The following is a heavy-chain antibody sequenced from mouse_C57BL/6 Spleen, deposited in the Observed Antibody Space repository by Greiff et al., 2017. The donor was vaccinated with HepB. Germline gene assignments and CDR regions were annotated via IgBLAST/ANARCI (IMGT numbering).Heavy chain of an antibody. Sequence: VQLQQSGPELVKPGASVKISCKASGYTFTDYYMNWVKQSHGKSLEWIGDINPNNGGTSYNQKFKGKATLTVDKSSSTAYMELRSLTSEDSAVYYCARGNPYYYGSSYGLAYWGQGTLVTVSA. V-gene: IGHV1-26*01. CDR1: GYTFTDYY. CDR2: INPNNGGT. CDR3: ARGNPYYYGSSYGLAY. D-gene: IGHD1-1*01. J-gene: IGHJ3*01.